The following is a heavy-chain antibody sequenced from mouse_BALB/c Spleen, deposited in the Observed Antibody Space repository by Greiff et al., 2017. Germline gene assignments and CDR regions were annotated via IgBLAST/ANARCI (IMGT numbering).Heavy chain of an antibody. CDR2: ISSGGSYT. Sequence: EVQLVESGGGLVKPGGSLKLSCAASGFTFSSYTMSWVRQTPEKRLEWVATISSGGSYTYYPDSVKGRFTISRDNAKNTLYLQMSSLKSEDTAMYYCANDRGDGFAYWGQGTLVTVSA. V-gene: IGHV5-6-4*01. J-gene: IGHJ3*01. CDR1: GFTFSSYT. CDR3: ANDRGDGFAY. D-gene: IGHD3-2*01.